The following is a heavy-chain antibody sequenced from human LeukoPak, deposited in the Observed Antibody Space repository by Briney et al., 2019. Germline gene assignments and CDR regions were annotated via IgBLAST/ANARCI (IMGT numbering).Heavy chain of an antibody. CDR2: INHSGST. CDR3: ARGPRKMDV. J-gene: IGHJ6*04. V-gene: IGHV4-34*01. Sequence: KTSETLSLTCAVYGGSFSGYYWSWIRQPPGKGLEWIGEINHSGSTNYNPSLKSRVTISVDTSKNQFSLKLSSVTAADTAVYYCARGPRKMDVWGKGTTVTVSS. CDR1: GGSFSGYY.